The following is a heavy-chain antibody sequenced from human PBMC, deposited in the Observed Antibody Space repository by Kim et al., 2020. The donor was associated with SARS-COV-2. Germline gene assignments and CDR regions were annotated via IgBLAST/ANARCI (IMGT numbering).Heavy chain of an antibody. Sequence: GGSLRLSCAASGFTFSSYTMSWVRQAPGKGLEWVSGISGTGGSTYYAESVKGRFTISRDNSKNTLYLQMNSLRAENTAVYYCAKPTPVLGGNYWGQGTLVTVSS. D-gene: IGHD2-15*01. CDR2: ISGTGGST. CDR1: GFTFSSYT. V-gene: IGHV3-23*01. CDR3: AKPTPVLGGNY. J-gene: IGHJ4*02.